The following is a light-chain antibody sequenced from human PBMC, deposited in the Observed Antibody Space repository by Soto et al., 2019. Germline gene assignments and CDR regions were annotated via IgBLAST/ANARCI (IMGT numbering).Light chain of an antibody. J-gene: IGLJ1*01. Sequence: QSVLTQPASVSGSPGQSITISCTGTSNDVGGHDYVSWYQQHPGKVPKLMIYDVLRRPSGVSDRFSGSKSGLTASLTISGLRPEDEPDYYAGSYTSSSTLVFGTGPSSPS. CDR1: SNDVGGHDY. V-gene: IGLV2-14*03. CDR3: GSYTSSSTLV. CDR2: DVL.